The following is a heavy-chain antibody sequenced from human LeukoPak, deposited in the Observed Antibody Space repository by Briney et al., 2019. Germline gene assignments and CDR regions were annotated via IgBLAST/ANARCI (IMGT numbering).Heavy chain of an antibody. Sequence: SQTLSLTCTVSGGSISSGSYYWSWIRQPAGKGLEWIGRIYTSGSTNYNPSLKSRVTISVDTSKNQFSLRLSSVTAADTAVYYCARAIVVVVAATGGDAFDIWGQGTMVTVSS. J-gene: IGHJ3*02. D-gene: IGHD2-15*01. V-gene: IGHV4-61*02. CDR3: ARAIVVVVAATGGDAFDI. CDR1: GGSISSGSYY. CDR2: IYTSGST.